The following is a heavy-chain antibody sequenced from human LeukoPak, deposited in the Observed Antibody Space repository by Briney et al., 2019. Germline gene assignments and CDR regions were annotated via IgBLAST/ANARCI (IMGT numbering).Heavy chain of an antibody. CDR3: AGGERGDGYFTTFDY. CDR1: GGSISSYY. V-gene: IGHV4-4*09. CDR2: IYTSGST. Sequence: SETLSLTCTVSGGSISSYYWSWIRQPPGKGLEWIGYIYTSGSTNYNPSLKSRVTISVDTSKNQFSLKLSSVTAADTAVYYCAGGERGDGYFTTFDYWGQGTLVTVSS. D-gene: IGHD5-24*01. J-gene: IGHJ4*02.